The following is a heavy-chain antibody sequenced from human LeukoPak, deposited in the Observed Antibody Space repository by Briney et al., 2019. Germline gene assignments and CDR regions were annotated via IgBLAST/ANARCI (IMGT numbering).Heavy chain of an antibody. CDR2: VHLDGMP. Sequence: SETLSLTCGVSGGSLTSTNWWTWVRQPPGKGVEWIGEVHLDGMPNYNPSLKSRLTISVDLSENHISLKLTSVTAADTAVYYCAREGGFFRPLDYSGQGTLVTVSS. J-gene: IGHJ4*02. CDR1: GGSLTSTNW. V-gene: IGHV4/OR15-8*01. D-gene: IGHD3-3*01. CDR3: AREGGFFRPLDY.